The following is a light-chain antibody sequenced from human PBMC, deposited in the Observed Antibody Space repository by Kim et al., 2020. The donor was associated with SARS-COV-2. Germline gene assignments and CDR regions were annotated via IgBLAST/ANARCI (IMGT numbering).Light chain of an antibody. CDR2: QDD. CDR1: KLGDRY. Sequence: VSPGQTATITCSGDKLGDRYVCWYQQKPGQSPVVVIYQDDKRPSGIPERFSGSNSGNTATLTISGTQTMDEADYYCQAWDSSAVVFGGGTKVTVL. J-gene: IGLJ2*01. CDR3: QAWDSSAVV. V-gene: IGLV3-1*01.